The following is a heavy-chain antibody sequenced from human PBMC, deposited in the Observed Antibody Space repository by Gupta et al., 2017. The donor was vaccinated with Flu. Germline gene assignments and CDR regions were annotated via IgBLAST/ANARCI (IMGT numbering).Heavy chain of an antibody. CDR3: PTPRYCTSTSCSSIDS. V-gene: IGHV3-15*01. J-gene: IGHJ4*02. CDR2: IKSKSEGETI. Sequence: MNSVRQAPGKGRKWVGRIKSKSEGETIAYAAPVKGRFTVSKDASMGTLYLRMDSLRTEDTAVYYCPTPRYCTSTSCSSIDSWGQGTLVTVSS. D-gene: IGHD2-2*01.